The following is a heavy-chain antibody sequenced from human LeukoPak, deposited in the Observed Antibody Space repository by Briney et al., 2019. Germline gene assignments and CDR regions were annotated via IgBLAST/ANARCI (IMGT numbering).Heavy chain of an antibody. CDR1: GITFSNYW. V-gene: IGHV3-7*01. J-gene: IGHJ4*02. D-gene: IGHD3-10*01. CDR2: IKQDGSEK. CDR3: ARGLWYGVV. Sequence: PGGSLRLSRAGSGITFSNYWMTWVRQAPGKGLEWVATIKQDGSEKYYVDSEKGRFTISRDNTKNSLYLQMNSLRAEDTAVYYCARGLWYGVVWGQGTLVTVSS.